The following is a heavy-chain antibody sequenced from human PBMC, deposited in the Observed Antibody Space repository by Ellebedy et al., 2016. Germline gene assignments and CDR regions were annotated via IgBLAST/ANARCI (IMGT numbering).Heavy chain of an antibody. CDR1: GGSFSGYY. Sequence: SETLSLTCAVYGGSFSGYYWSWIRQPPGKGLEWIGEINHSGSTNYNPSLKSRVTISVDTSKNQFSLKLSSVTAADTAVYYCVRDTPGDYYYYYGMDVWGQGTTVTVSS. J-gene: IGHJ6*02. CDR2: INHSGST. CDR3: VRDTPGDYYYYYGMDV. D-gene: IGHD2-2*02. V-gene: IGHV4-34*01.